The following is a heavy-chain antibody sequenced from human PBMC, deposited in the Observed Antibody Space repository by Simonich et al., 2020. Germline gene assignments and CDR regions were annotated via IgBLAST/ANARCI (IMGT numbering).Heavy chain of an antibody. CDR2: IWYDGSNK. Sequence: QVQLVESGGGVVQPGRSLRLSCAASGFTFSSYGMHWVRQAPGKGREWVEVIWYDGSNKYYADSVKGRFTISRDNSKNTLYLQMNSLRAEDTAMYYCAKDTRAYSGSYSYFDYWGQGTLVTVSS. CDR1: GFTFSSYG. J-gene: IGHJ4*02. D-gene: IGHD1-26*01. V-gene: IGHV3-30*18. CDR3: AKDTRAYSGSYSYFDY.